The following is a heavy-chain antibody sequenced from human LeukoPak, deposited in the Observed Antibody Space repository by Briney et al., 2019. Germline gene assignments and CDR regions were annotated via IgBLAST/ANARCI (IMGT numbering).Heavy chain of an antibody. D-gene: IGHD5-24*01. CDR3: ARGRPTDGYNYWGNYYFDY. Sequence: SETLSLTCAVYGGSFSGYYWSWIRQPPGKCLEWIGEINHSGNTNYNPSLKSRVTISVDTSKNQFSLKLSSVTAADTAVYYCARGRPTDGYNYWGNYYFDYWGQGTLVTVSS. J-gene: IGHJ4*02. CDR1: GGSFSGYY. V-gene: IGHV4-34*01. CDR2: INHSGNT.